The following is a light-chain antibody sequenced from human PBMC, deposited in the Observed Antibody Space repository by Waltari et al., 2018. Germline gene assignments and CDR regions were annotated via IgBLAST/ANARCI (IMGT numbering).Light chain of an antibody. CDR2: EAS. CDR3: QQYNNGPPET. V-gene: IGKV3-15*01. J-gene: IGKJ1*01. CDR1: QSINSN. Sequence: IVMTQSPATLSVSPGEGATLSCRASQSINSNVAWYQQKHGQAPRLLIYEASTRATGVPARFSGIGSGTEFTLTISSLQSEDSATYYCQQYNNGPPETFGQGTKVEIK.